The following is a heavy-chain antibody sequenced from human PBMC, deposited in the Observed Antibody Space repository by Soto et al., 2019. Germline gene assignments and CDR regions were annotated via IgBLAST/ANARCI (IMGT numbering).Heavy chain of an antibody. CDR1: DDSISDSRYY. Sequence: SETLSLTCSVVDDSISDSRYYWGWIRQSPEKGLEWIGSISHDGHAYYNPRLKSRVTLFADTSRNQFSLKMKSGTVADTAVYFSSIQLYGHYSCRNCFDPLGPAHPVTSSS. D-gene: IGHD4-17*01. CDR2: ISHDGHA. J-gene: IGHJ5*02. CDR3: SIQLYGHYSCRNCFDP. V-gene: IGHV4-39*01.